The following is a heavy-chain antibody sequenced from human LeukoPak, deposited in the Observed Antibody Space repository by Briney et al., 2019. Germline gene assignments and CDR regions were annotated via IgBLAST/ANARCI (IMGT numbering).Heavy chain of an antibody. D-gene: IGHD1-26*01. Sequence: GGSLRLSCAASGFTFNNYAMSWVRQAPEKGLQWVSAISGGGVSTYYADSVKGRFTISRDNSMNTLYLQMNSLRAEDTAVYSCAKDRLGALLYFDSWGQGTLVTVSS. J-gene: IGHJ4*02. CDR2: ISGGGVST. CDR3: AKDRLGALLYFDS. V-gene: IGHV3-23*01. CDR1: GFTFNNYA.